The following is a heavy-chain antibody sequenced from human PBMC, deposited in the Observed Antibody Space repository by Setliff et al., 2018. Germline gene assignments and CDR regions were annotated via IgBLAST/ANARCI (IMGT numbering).Heavy chain of an antibody. V-gene: IGHV3-15*07. CDR1: GIDFTNAW. J-gene: IGHJ4*02. CDR2: VKAEVDGGTI. CDR3: TTLSVLVKSDS. Sequence: TGGSLRLSCAGSGIDFTNAWMNWVRQAPGKGLEWVGRVKAEVDGGTIEYAAPVKGRFIISRDDSVRTLYLQMNSLKTEDTAVYYCTTLSVLVKSDSWGQGTLVTVSS. D-gene: IGHD3-9*01.